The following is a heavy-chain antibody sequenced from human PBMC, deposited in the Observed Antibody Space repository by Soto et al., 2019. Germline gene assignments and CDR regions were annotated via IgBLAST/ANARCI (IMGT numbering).Heavy chain of an antibody. V-gene: IGHV3-23*01. Sequence: VGSLRLSCGASEFTFSSYAMCWVRQSPGKGLEWVSAISGSGGSTYYADSVKGRFTISRDNSKNTLYLQMNSLRAEDTAVYYCAKDLEMATISPFDYWGQGNLVTVSS. CDR1: EFTFSSYA. D-gene: IGHD5-12*01. CDR2: ISGSGGST. CDR3: AKDLEMATISPFDY. J-gene: IGHJ4*02.